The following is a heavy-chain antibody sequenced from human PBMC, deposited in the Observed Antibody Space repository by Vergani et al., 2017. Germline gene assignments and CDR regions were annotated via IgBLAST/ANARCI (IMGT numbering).Heavy chain of an antibody. V-gene: IGHV4-39*07. CDR3: ARDSIPAASYYYYGMDV. CDR1: GGSISSSSYY. D-gene: IGHD2-2*01. CDR2: IYYSGST. J-gene: IGHJ6*02. Sequence: QLQLQESGPGLVKPSETLSLTCTVSGGSISSSSYYWGWIRQPPGKGLEWIGSIYYSGSTYDNPSLKSRVTISVDTSKNQFSLKLSAVTAADTAVYYCARDSIPAASYYYYGMDVWGQGTTVTVSS.